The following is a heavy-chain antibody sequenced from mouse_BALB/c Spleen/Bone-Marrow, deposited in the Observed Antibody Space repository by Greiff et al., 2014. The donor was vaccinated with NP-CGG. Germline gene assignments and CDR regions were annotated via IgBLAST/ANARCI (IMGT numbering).Heavy chain of an antibody. CDR2: VDPANGNT. J-gene: IGHJ2*01. Sequence: EVQLVESGAELVKPGASVKLSCTASGFNIKDTYMHWVKQRPEQGLEWIGRVDPANGNTKYVPKFQGKATITADTSSNTAYLQLSSLTSEDTAVYYCARYRLGTYFDYWGQGTTLTVSS. CDR3: ARYRLGTYFDY. CDR1: GFNIKDTY. D-gene: IGHD2-14*01. V-gene: IGHV14-3*02.